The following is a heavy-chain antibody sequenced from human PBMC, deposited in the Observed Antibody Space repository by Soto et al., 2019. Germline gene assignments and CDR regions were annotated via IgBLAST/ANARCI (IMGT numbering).Heavy chain of an antibody. CDR2: IYYSGST. CDR3: ARDHDYSNCGTRGGFDP. CDR1: GGSISSYY. V-gene: IGHV4-59*01. J-gene: IGHJ5*02. D-gene: IGHD4-4*01. Sequence: PSETLSLTCTVSGGSISSYYWSWIRQPPGKGLEWIGYIYYSGSTNYNPSLKSRVTISVDTSKNQFSLKLSSVTAADTAVYYCARDHDYSNCGTRGGFDPWGQGTLVTVSS.